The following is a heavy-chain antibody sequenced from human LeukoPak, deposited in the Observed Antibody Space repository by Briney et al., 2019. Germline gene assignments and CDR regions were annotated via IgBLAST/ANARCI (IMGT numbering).Heavy chain of an antibody. Sequence: ASVNVSCTASGYTFTVYYMHWVRQAPGQGHEWMGWISPDSGDTNYAQKFQGRVTMTRDTSISAAYMELSRLTSDDTAVFYCAREESSCSGGSCYIDYWGQGTLVTVSS. CDR2: ISPDSGDT. J-gene: IGHJ4*02. D-gene: IGHD2-15*01. CDR1: GYTFTVYY. V-gene: IGHV1-2*02. CDR3: AREESSCSGGSCYIDY.